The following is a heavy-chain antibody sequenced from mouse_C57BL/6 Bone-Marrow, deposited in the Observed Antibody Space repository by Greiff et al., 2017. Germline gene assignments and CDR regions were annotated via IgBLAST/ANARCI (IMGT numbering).Heavy chain of an antibody. CDR1: GYTFTSYW. CDR3: ARGEMTTVPWYFDV. D-gene: IGHD1-1*01. CDR2: IHPNSGST. J-gene: IGHJ1*03. V-gene: IGHV1-64*01. Sequence: VQLQQPGAELVKPGASVKLSCKASGYTFTSYWMHWVKQRPGQGLEWIGMIHPNSGSTNYNEKFKSKATLTVDKSSSTAYMQLSSLTSEDSAVYYCARGEMTTVPWYFDVWGTGTTVTVSS.